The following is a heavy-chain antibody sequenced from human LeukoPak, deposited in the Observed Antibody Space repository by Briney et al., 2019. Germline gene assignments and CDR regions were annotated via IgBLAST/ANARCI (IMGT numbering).Heavy chain of an antibody. V-gene: IGHV3-33*08. CDR3: ARGKWLRSPFDY. D-gene: IGHD5-12*01. J-gene: IGHJ4*02. CDR2: IWYDGSNK. Sequence: GGSLRLSCAASGFTFSSYAMHWVRQAPGKGLEWVAVIWYDGSNKYYADSVKGRFTISRDNAKNSLYLQMNSLRAEDTAVYYCARGKWLRSPFDYWGQGTLVTVSS. CDR1: GFTFSSYA.